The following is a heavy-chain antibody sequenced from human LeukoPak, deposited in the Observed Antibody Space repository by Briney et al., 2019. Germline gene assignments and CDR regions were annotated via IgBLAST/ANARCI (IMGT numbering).Heavy chain of an antibody. CDR1: GFTFSSYW. Sequence: GGSLRLSCAASGFTFSSYWMHWVRQAPGKGLVWVSRINSDGSSTSYADSVKGRFTISRDNAKNTLYLQMNSLRAEDTAVYYCARGKVDTAMAIDYWGQGTLVTVS. J-gene: IGHJ4*02. CDR3: ARGKVDTAMAIDY. CDR2: INSDGSST. V-gene: IGHV3-74*01. D-gene: IGHD5-18*01.